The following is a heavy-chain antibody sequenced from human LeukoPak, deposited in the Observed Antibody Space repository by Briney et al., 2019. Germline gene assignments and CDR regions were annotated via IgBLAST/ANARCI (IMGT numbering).Heavy chain of an antibody. CDR2: IYYSGST. CDR1: GGSISSYY. Sequence: PSETLSLTCTVSGGSISSYYWSWIRQPPGKGLEWIGYIYYSGSTNYNPSLKSRVTISVDTSKNQSSLKLSSVTAADTAVYYCARGAPAVVAAAIMDVWGKGTTVTVSS. J-gene: IGHJ6*04. D-gene: IGHD2-15*01. V-gene: IGHV4-59*01. CDR3: ARGAPAVVAAAIMDV.